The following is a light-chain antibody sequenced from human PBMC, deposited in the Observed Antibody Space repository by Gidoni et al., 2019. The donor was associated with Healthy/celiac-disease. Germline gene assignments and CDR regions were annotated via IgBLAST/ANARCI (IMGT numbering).Light chain of an antibody. J-gene: IGKJ2*02. Sequence: DIVMPQSPDSLAVSLGERATINCKSSQSVLYSSNNKNYLAWYQQKPGQPPKLLLYWASTRESGVPDRFSGSGSGTDFTLTISSLQAADVAVYYCQQYYSTPRTFGQGTKLEIK. CDR1: QSVLYSSNNKNY. V-gene: IGKV4-1*01. CDR2: WAS. CDR3: QQYYSTPRT.